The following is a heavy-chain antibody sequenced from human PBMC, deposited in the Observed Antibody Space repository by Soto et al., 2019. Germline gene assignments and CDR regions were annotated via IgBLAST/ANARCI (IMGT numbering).Heavy chain of an antibody. J-gene: IGHJ6*02. Sequence: GESLKISCKGSGYSFTSYWISWVRQMPGKGLEWMGRIDPSDSYTNYSPSFQGHVTISADKSISIAYLQWSSLKASDTAMYYCARPYYYGSGSYYNVAYYGMDVWGQGTTVTVSS. CDR2: IDPSDSYT. CDR1: GYSFTSYW. D-gene: IGHD3-10*01. CDR3: ARPYYYGSGSYYNVAYYGMDV. V-gene: IGHV5-10-1*01.